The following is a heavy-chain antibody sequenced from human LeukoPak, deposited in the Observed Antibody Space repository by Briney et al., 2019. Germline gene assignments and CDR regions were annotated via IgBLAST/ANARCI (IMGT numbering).Heavy chain of an antibody. J-gene: IGHJ4*02. V-gene: IGHV3-48*04. CDR1: GFTFSSYS. Sequence: LSGGSLRLSCAASGFTFSSYSMTWVRQAPGKGLEWVSYISSSSSTIYYADSVKGRFTISRDNAKNSLYLQMNSLRAEDTAVYYCARVGFWRSSSWYFDYWGQGTLVTVSS. CDR3: ARVGFWRSSSWYFDY. D-gene: IGHD6-13*01. CDR2: ISSSSSTI.